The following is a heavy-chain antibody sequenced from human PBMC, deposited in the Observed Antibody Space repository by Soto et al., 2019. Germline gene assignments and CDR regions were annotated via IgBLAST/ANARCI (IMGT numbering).Heavy chain of an antibody. V-gene: IGHV1-69*01. CDR2: IIPIFDTT. Sequence: QVQLVQSGPELRKPGSSMKVSCKASGDTSTTYAITWVRQAPGQGLEWMGGIIPIFDTTNYAQKFRGRVSITADESTATTYLVLSSLRPEDTAVYYCARGTVEEVYYDSSSYSLYFFDYWGQGTLVTVSS. D-gene: IGHD3-22*01. J-gene: IGHJ4*02. CDR3: ARGTVEEVYYDSSSYSLYFFDY. CDR1: GDTSTTYA.